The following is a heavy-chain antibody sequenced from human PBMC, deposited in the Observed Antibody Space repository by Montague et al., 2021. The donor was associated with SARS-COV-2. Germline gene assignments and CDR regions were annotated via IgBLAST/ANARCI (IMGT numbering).Heavy chain of an antibody. CDR2: IYYSGST. V-gene: IGHV4-39*01. J-gene: IGHJ6*02. D-gene: IGHD1-20*01. CDR3: ARRVTGTTVHYYYYGMDV. Sequence: SETLSLTCTVSGGSISSSSYYWGWIRQPPGKGLEWIGSIYYSGSTYYNPSLKSRATISVDTSKNQFSLKLSSVTAADTAVYYCARRVTGTTVHYYYYGMDVWGQGTTVTVSS. CDR1: GGSISSSSYY.